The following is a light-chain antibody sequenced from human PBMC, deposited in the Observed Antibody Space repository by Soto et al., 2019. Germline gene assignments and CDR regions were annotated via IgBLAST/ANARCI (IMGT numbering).Light chain of an antibody. CDR3: QQYSGDSRT. V-gene: IGKV1-5*03. CDR2: KAS. Sequence: DIQMTQSPSTLSASVGDRVTITCRASQSISSWLAWYQQKPGKAPKLLIYKASRLHSGVSSRFSGSESGTEFTLTISSLQPDDFATYYCQQYSGDSRTFGQGTKVDI. J-gene: IGKJ1*01. CDR1: QSISSW.